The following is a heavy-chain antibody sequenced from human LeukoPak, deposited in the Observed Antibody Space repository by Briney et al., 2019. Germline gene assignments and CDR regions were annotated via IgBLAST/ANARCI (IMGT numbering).Heavy chain of an antibody. Sequence: PSETLSLTCAVYGGSFSGYYWSWIRQPPGKGLEWIGSIYHSGSTYYNPSLKSRVTISVDTSKNQFSLKLSSVTAADTAVYYCARLRDYYYMDVWGKGTTVTVSS. J-gene: IGHJ6*03. CDR1: GGSFSGYY. CDR3: ARLRDYYYMDV. CDR2: IYHSGST. V-gene: IGHV4-34*01.